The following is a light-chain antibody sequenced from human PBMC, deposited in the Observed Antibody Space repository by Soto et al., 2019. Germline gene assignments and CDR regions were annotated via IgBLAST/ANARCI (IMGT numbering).Light chain of an antibody. J-gene: IGLJ2*01. CDR2: VNSDGRH. CDR1: SGHSSYA. V-gene: IGLV4-69*01. CDR3: QTWGTGIVV. Sequence: QAVVTQSPSASASLGASVKLTCTLSSGHSSYAIAWHQQQPEKGPRYLMKVNSDGRHTKGDGIPDRFSGSSSGAERYLTISSLQSEDEADYYCQTWGTGIVVFGGGTKLTVL.